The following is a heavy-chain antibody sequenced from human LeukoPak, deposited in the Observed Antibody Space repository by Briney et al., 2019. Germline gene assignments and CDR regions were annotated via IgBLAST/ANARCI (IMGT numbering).Heavy chain of an antibody. D-gene: IGHD6-19*01. CDR1: GFSLSTSGVG. CDR2: IYWDDDE. Sequence: SGPTLVKPTQTLTLTCTFSGFSLSTSGVGVGWIRQPPGKALEWLALIYWDDDERYSPSLKSRLTITKDTSKNQVVLTMTNMDPVGTATYYCAHSMAGAGFNWFDPWGQGTLVTVSS. CDR3: AHSMAGAGFNWFDP. J-gene: IGHJ5*02. V-gene: IGHV2-5*02.